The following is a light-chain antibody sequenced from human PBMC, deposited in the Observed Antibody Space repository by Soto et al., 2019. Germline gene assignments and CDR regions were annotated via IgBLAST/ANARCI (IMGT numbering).Light chain of an antibody. V-gene: IGLV2-11*01. CDR2: DVT. CDR3: CSYAGTFYV. J-gene: IGLJ1*01. Sequence: QSALTQPRSVSGSPGQSVTISCTGTSSDVGGYNCVSWYQHHPGKAPKLMIYDVTKRPSGVPDRFSGPKSGNTASLTISGLQAEDEADYYCCSYAGTFYVFGTGTKLTVL. CDR1: SSDVGGYNC.